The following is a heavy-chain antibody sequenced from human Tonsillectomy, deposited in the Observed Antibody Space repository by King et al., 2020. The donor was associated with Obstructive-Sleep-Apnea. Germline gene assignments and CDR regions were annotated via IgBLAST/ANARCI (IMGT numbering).Heavy chain of an antibody. V-gene: IGHV4-39*07. J-gene: IGHJ6*02. Sequence: QLQESGPGLVKPSETLSLTCTVSGGSISSSSYYWGWIRQPPGKGLEWIGSIYYSGSTYYNPSLKSRVTISVDTSKNQFSLKLSSVTAADTAVYYCAGEFEAAPRLYYYYYGMDVWGQGTTVTVSS. CDR3: AGEFEAAPRLYYYYYGMDV. D-gene: IGHD6-6*01. CDR2: IYYSGST. CDR1: GGSISSSSYY.